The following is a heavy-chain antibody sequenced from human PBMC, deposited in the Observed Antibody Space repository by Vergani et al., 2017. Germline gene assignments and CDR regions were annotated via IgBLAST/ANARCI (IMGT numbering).Heavy chain of an antibody. Sequence: EVQLVESGGGLVQPGGSLRLSCAASGFTFSSYSMNWVRQAPGKGLEWVSSISSSGSYIYYADSVKGRFTISRDNAKNSLYLQMNSLRAEDTAVYYCAREKNRTAADYWGQGTLVTVSS. CDR2: ISSSGSYI. CDR1: GFTFSSYS. V-gene: IGHV3-21*01. CDR3: AREKNRTAADY. J-gene: IGHJ4*02. D-gene: IGHD1-14*01.